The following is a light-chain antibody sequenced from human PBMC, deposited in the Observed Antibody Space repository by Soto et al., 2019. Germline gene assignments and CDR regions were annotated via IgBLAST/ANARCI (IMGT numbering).Light chain of an antibody. CDR2: DAS. Sequence: DSRMTQSPSSLSASVGDRVTITCQASQDISNYLNWYQQKLGKAPKLLIYDASNLETGVPSRFSGSGSGTDFTFTISSLQHEDIATYYCQQYSHLITFGQGTRLAIK. J-gene: IGKJ5*01. CDR3: QQYSHLIT. CDR1: QDISNY. V-gene: IGKV1-33*01.